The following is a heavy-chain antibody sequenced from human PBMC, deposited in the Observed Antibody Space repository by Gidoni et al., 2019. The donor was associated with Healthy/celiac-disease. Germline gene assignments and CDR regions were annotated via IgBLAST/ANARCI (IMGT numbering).Heavy chain of an antibody. Sequence: QVQLVQSGAEVKKPGSSVKVSCKASGGTFSSYAISWVRQAPGQGLEWMGGIIPIFGTANYAQKFQGRVTITADESTSTAYMELSSLRSEDTAVYYCARDGCRGCYYYYYGMDVWGQGTTVTVSS. CDR1: GGTFSSYA. CDR2: IIPIFGTA. J-gene: IGHJ6*02. V-gene: IGHV1-69*01. D-gene: IGHD6-19*01. CDR3: ARDGCRGCYYYYYGMDV.